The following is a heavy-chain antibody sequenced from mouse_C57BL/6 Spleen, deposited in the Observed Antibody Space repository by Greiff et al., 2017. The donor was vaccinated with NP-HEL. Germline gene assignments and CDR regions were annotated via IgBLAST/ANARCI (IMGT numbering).Heavy chain of an antibody. CDR3: ARPYYYGSSYRFAY. J-gene: IGHJ3*01. Sequence: EVKLVESGPELVKPGASVKISCKASGYTFTDYYMNWVKQSHGKSLEWIGDINPNNGGTSYNQKFKGKATLTVDKSSSTAYMELRSLTSEDSAVYYCARPYYYGSSYRFAYWGQGTLVTVSA. D-gene: IGHD1-1*01. CDR2: INPNNGGT. V-gene: IGHV1-26*01. CDR1: GYTFTDYY.